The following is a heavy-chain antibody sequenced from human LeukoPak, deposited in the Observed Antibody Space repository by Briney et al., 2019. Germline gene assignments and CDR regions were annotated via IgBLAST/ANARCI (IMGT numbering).Heavy chain of an antibody. V-gene: IGHV3-30*04. CDR1: GFTFSSYA. Sequence: GRSRRLSCAASGFTFSSYAMHWVRQAPGKGLEWVAVISYDGSDKYSADSVKGRFTISRDNSKNTLYLQMSSLRAEDTAVYYCARGQLYFDYWGQGTLVIVAS. CDR2: ISYDGSDK. CDR3: ARGQLYFDY. D-gene: IGHD2-2*01. J-gene: IGHJ4*02.